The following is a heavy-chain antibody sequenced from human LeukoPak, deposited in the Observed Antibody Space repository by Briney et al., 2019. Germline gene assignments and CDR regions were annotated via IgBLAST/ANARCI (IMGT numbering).Heavy chain of an antibody. CDR1: GYTFISYG. V-gene: IGHV1-18*01. Sequence: ASVKVSCKASGYTFISYGITWVRQAPGEGLEWMGWISSYSAKTNYAPKLQGRLTMTTDPSTSTVYMELSSLRSEDTAVYYCARDLDAGSLRGFYYYYYYMDVWGKGTTVTVSS. CDR3: ARDLDAGSLRGFYYYYYYMDV. J-gene: IGHJ6*03. D-gene: IGHD1-26*01. CDR2: ISSYSAKT.